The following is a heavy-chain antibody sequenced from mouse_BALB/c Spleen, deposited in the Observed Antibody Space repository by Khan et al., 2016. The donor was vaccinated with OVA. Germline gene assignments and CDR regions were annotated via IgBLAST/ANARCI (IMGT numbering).Heavy chain of an antibody. Sequence: EVQLQESGPGLVKPSQSLSLTCTVTGYSITSGYAWNWIRQFPGNKLEWMGYISYSGVTSNTPSLKSRISITRDTSKNQFFLQLTSVTTEDTATYYCARGNYYGYYFDYWGQGTTLTVSS. D-gene: IGHD1-1*01. V-gene: IGHV3-2*02. CDR1: GYSITSGYA. CDR3: ARGNYYGYYFDY. J-gene: IGHJ2*01. CDR2: ISYSGVT.